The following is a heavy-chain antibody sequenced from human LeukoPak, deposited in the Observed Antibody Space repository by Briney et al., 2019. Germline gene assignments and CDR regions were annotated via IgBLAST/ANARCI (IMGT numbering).Heavy chain of an antibody. J-gene: IGHJ4*02. CDR1: GYTFPGYY. V-gene: IGHV1-2*02. CDR2: INPNSGGT. CDR3: ARDPEQQLAYFDY. Sequence: ASVTVSCKASGYTFPGYYLHWLRQAPGQGVAWMGWINPNSGGTNYAQKFQGRVTMTRDTSISTAYMELSRLRSDDTAVYYCARDPEQQLAYFDYWGQGTLVTVSS. D-gene: IGHD6-13*01.